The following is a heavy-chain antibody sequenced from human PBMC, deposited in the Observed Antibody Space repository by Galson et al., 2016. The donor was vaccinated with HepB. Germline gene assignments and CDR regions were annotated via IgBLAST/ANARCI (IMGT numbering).Heavy chain of an antibody. V-gene: IGHV3-33*01. CDR3: ATKRHGSGWSIDS. CDR1: GFTFSAFG. Sequence: SLRLSCAASGFTFSAFGMHWVRQAPGKGLEWVAVIWLDGRSTYYADSVKGRFTISSDISKSTLYLQMNSLRAEDTALYYCATKRHGSGWSIDSWGQGTLVTVSS. D-gene: IGHD6-19*01. CDR2: IWLDGRST. J-gene: IGHJ4*02.